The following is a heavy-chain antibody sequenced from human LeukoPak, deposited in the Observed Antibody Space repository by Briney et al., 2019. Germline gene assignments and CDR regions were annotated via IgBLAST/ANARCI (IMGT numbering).Heavy chain of an antibody. Sequence: SETLFLTCSVSGGSVSNFFWSWIRQPAGKGLEWIGRIYTSGSTNYNPSLKSRVTMSQDTSKNQFSLRPTSVTAADTAVYYCARSAPDLAQFSYYGMDVWGQGTTVTVSS. CDR2: IYTSGST. D-gene: IGHD3-3*02. CDR1: GGSVSNFF. V-gene: IGHV4-4*07. CDR3: ARSAPDLAQFSYYGMDV. J-gene: IGHJ6*02.